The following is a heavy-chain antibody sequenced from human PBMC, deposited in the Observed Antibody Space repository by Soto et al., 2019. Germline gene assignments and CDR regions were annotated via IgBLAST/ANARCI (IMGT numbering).Heavy chain of an antibody. Sequence: ESLKISCKGSGYSFTSYWSGLVRQMPGKGLEWMGIIYPGDSDTRYSPSFQGQVTISADKSISTAYLQWSSLKASDTAMYYCARLRVSSGYPQHPVSYWGQGTLVTVSS. D-gene: IGHD3-22*01. CDR3: ARLRVSSGYPQHPVSY. V-gene: IGHV5-51*01. CDR2: IYPGDSDT. J-gene: IGHJ4*02. CDR1: GYSFTSYW.